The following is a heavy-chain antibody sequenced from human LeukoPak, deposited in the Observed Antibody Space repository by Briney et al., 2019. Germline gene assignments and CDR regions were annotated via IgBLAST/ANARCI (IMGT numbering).Heavy chain of an antibody. V-gene: IGHV1-46*01. D-gene: IGHD1-7*01. J-gene: IGHJ4*02. Sequence: ASVKVSCKASGYTFTSYYMHWVRQAPGQGLEWMGIINPSGGSTSYAQKFQGRVTMTRDTSTSTVYMELSSQRSEDTAVYYCARDIGDWNYDYWGQGTLVTVSS. CDR2: INPSGGST. CDR1: GYTFTSYY. CDR3: ARDIGDWNYDY.